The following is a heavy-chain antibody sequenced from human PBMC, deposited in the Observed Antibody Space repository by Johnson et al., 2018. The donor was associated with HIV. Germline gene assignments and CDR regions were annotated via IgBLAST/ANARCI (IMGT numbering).Heavy chain of an antibody. D-gene: IGHD1-26*01. CDR3: ASGSGSYLSAFDI. CDR1: GFTFDDYG. V-gene: IGHV3-20*04. CDR2: INWNGGST. Sequence: VQLVESGGGLVQPGRSLRLSCAASGFTFDDYGMSWVRQAPGKGLEWVSGINWNGGSTGYADSAKGRFTISRDNAKNSLYLQMNSLRAEDTALYYCASGSGSYLSAFDIWGQGTMVTVSS. J-gene: IGHJ3*02.